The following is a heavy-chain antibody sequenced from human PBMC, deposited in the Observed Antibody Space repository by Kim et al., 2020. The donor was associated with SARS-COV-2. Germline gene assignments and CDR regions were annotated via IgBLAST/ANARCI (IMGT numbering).Heavy chain of an antibody. CDR1: GFTFSNYY. J-gene: IGHJ4*02. Sequence: GGSLRLSCAASGFTFSNYYMSWVRQSPGKGLEWVSIIYSGGSSTYYAESVKGRFTISRDNSKNTLYLQMNSVRAEDTAVYYCAKAFSTSGSYYKGGFDYWGQGTLVTVSS. CDR2: IYSGGSST. D-gene: IGHD1-26*01. CDR3: AKAFSTSGSYYKGGFDY. V-gene: IGHV3-23*03.